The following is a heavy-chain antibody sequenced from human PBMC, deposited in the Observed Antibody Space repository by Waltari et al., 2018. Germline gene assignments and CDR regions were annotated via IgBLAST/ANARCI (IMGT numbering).Heavy chain of an antibody. CDR2: IYYSGST. J-gene: IGHJ4*02. CDR3: ASTTVDTAMVNDY. V-gene: IGHV4-59*01. CDR1: GGSISSYY. D-gene: IGHD5-18*01. Sequence: QVQLQESGPGLVKPSETLSLTCTVSGGSISSYYWSWIRQPPGKGLEWIGYIYYSGSTNYNPSLKSRVTISVDTSKNQFSLKLSSVTAADTAVYYCASTTVDTAMVNDYWGQGTLVTVCS.